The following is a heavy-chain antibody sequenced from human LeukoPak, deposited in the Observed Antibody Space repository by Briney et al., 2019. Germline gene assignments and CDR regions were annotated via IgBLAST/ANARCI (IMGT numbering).Heavy chain of an antibody. CDR3: ARTIVGATNDAFDI. CDR2: LDSTDRT. Sequence: GGSLRLSCAASGFSISTTYMSWVRQAPGKGPEWVAILDSTDRTYYGDSVKGRFTISRDNSKNTLYLQMHSLRAEDTAVYYCARTIVGATNDAFDIWGQGTMVTVSS. CDR1: GFSISTTY. D-gene: IGHD1-26*01. V-gene: IGHV3-53*01. J-gene: IGHJ3*02.